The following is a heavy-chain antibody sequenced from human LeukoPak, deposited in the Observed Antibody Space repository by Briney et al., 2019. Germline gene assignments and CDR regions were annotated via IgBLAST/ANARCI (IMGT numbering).Heavy chain of an antibody. CDR2: ISSSGSTI. V-gene: IGHV3-48*03. CDR3: ARALDGYNYYRY. J-gene: IGHJ4*02. D-gene: IGHD5-24*01. Sequence: GGSLRLSCAASGFTFSSYEMNWVRQAPGKGLEWVSYISSSGSTIYYADSVKGRFTISRDNAKNSLYLQMNSLRAEDTAVYYCARALDGYNYYRYWGQGTLVTVSS. CDR1: GFTFSSYE.